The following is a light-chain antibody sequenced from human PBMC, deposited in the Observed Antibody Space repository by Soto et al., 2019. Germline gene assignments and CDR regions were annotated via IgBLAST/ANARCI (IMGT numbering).Light chain of an antibody. Sequence: EIVMTQSPATLSVSPGERATLSCRASQSVSSNLAWYQQKPGQAPRLIYGASTRPTGIPARFSVSGSGTEFTLTISSLQSEDFAVYYCQQYNNWPPSFGQGTRLEIK. CDR1: QSVSSN. J-gene: IGKJ5*01. CDR3: QQYNNWPPS. CDR2: GAS. V-gene: IGKV3-15*01.